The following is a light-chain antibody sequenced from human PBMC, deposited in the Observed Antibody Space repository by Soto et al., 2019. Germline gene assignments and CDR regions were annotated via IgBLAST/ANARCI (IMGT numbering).Light chain of an antibody. J-gene: IGKJ1*01. CDR3: QQYGSSVT. CDR1: QSVSNNY. Sequence: EIVLTQSPGTLSLSPGERATLSCRASQSVSNNYLAWYQQKPGQAPMLLIYGASNRATGIPDRFSGSGSGTDFTLTISRLEPEDFAVYYCQQYGSSVTFGQGTKVDIK. V-gene: IGKV3-20*01. CDR2: GAS.